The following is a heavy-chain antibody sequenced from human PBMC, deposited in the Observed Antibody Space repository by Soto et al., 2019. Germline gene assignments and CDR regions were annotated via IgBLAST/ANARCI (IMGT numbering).Heavy chain of an antibody. Sequence: QVQLQESGPGLVKPSGTLSLTCAVSGDSITSDKWWSWIRQPPGKGLQWIGEIYHSGSTKYNPSLKSRVIISVDKSKNQFSLKLSSVTAADTAMYYCARGETQQQRDYWGQGTLVTVSS. V-gene: IGHV4-4*02. J-gene: IGHJ4*02. CDR1: GDSITSDKW. D-gene: IGHD6-13*01. CDR2: IYHSGST. CDR3: ARGETQQQRDY.